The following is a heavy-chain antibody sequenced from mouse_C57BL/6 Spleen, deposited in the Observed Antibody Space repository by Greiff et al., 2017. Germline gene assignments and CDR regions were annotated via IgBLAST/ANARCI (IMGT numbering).Heavy chain of an antibody. J-gene: IGHJ2*01. CDR1: GYTFTDYN. Sequence: VQLQQSGPELVKPGASVKIPCKASGYTFTDYNMDWVKQSHGKSLEWIGDINPTNGGTSYNQKFKGKATLTVDTSSSTAYMELRSLTSEDSAVYYCARGDSNYPYYFDYWGQGTTLTVSS. D-gene: IGHD2-5*01. CDR2: INPTNGGT. V-gene: IGHV1-18*01. CDR3: ARGDSNYPYYFDY.